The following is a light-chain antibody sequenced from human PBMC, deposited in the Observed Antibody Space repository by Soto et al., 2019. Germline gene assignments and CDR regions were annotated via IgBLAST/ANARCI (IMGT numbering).Light chain of an antibody. CDR3: QQYDISPWT. Sequence: EIVLTQSPGPVSLSPGESATLSCRSSQSISRSDLAWYQHRPGQSPRLLIYAASTRATGIPDRFSGSGSGTDCTLSISRLEPEDFAVYYCQQYDISPWTFGQGTKVDIK. V-gene: IGKV3-20*01. J-gene: IGKJ1*01. CDR2: AAS. CDR1: QSISRSD.